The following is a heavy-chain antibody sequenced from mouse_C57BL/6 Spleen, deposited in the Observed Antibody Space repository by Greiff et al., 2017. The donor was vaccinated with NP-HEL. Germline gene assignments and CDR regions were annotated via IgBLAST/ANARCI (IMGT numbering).Heavy chain of an antibody. CDR3: ARRGLMVTPFDY. CDR1: GYTFTDYN. J-gene: IGHJ2*01. D-gene: IGHD2-2*01. CDR2: INPNNGGT. V-gene: IGHV1-22*01. Sequence: VHVKQSGPELVKPGASVKMSCKASGYTFTDYNMHWVKQSHGKSLEWIGYINPNNGGTSYNQKFKGKATLTVNKSSSTAYMELRSLTSEDSAVYYCARRGLMVTPFDYWGQGTTLTVSS.